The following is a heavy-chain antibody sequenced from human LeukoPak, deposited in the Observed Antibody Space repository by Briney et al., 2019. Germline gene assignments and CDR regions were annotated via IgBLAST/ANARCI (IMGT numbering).Heavy chain of an antibody. V-gene: IGHV6-1*01. CDR3: ARDLAIYGSGSYRWFDP. Sequence: SQTLSLTCAISGDSVSSNSAGWNWIRQSPSRGLEWLGRTYYRSKWYNDFAPSVRNRITINPDTSKNQFSLQLNSVTPEDTAVYYCARDLAIYGSGSYRWFDPWGQGTLVTVSS. CDR1: GDSVSSNSAG. CDR2: TYYRSKWYN. J-gene: IGHJ5*02. D-gene: IGHD3-10*01.